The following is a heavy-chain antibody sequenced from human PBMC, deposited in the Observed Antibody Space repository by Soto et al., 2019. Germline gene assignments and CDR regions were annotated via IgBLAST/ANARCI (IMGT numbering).Heavy chain of an antibody. CDR3: ANDVYCRTTGCLRNIVHC. Sequence: QVQLVESGGGVVQPGRSLRLSCAASGFTFSNYGMHWVRQAPGKGLEWVSIMSYDGINKLYADSVKGRFTISRDNSKNPLYIPMDSLRAEDKAVYYCANDVYCRTTGCLRNIVHCWGQGTMVTVSS. V-gene: IGHV3-30*18. D-gene: IGHD2-2*01. CDR2: MSYDGINK. J-gene: IGHJ4*02. CDR1: GFTFSNYG.